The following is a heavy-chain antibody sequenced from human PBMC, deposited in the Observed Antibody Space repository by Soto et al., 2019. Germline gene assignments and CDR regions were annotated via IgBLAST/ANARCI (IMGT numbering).Heavy chain of an antibody. J-gene: IGHJ4*02. Sequence: GGSLRLSCAASGFTFSSYGMHWVRQAPGKGLEWVAVIWYDGSNKYYADSVKGRFTISRDNSKNTLYLQMNSLRAEDTAVYYCAREGHRSGYPEFDYWGQGTLVTVSS. D-gene: IGHD6-19*01. CDR1: GFTFSSYG. CDR3: AREGHRSGYPEFDY. V-gene: IGHV3-33*01. CDR2: IWYDGSNK.